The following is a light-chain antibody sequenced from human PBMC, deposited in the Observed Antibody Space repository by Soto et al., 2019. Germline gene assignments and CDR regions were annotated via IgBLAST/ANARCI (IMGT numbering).Light chain of an antibody. J-gene: IGLJ2*01. V-gene: IGLV2-14*01. CDR2: EVS. CDR1: SSDVGRYNY. Sequence: QSVLTQPASVSGSPGQSITIPCTGTSSDVGRYNYVSWYQQHPGKAPKLTIYEVSNRPSGVSNRFSGSKSANTASLTISGLQADDEADYYCSSYTSSSTVVFGGGTKLTVL. CDR3: SSYTSSSTVV.